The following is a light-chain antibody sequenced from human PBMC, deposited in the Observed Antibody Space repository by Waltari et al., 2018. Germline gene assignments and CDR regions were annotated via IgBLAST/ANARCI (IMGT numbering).Light chain of an antibody. CDR3: AVWDDTLNGWL. CDR2: SNN. J-gene: IGLJ3*02. V-gene: IGLV1-44*01. Sequence: QSVLTQPPSASGTPGQTVTISCSGRSSNIGSNPVNWYQQLPGTAPKLLIFSNNQRPSGVPDRFSVSQSGTSGSLAISGLQSEDEADYYCAVWDDTLNGWLFGGGTKLTVL. CDR1: SSNIGSNP.